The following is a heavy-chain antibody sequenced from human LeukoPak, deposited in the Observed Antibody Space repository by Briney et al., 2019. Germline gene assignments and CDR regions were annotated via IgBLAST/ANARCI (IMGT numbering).Heavy chain of an antibody. V-gene: IGHV3-64*04. CDR2: ISSNGRST. J-gene: IGHJ4*02. D-gene: IGHD3-22*01. CDR1: GFSFSNYA. Sequence: GGSLRLSCSASGFSFSNYAMHWVRQAPGKGLEHISAISSNGRSTYYPDSAKGRFTISRDNSKNTLYVQVNSLGTEDTAAYYCAKGSYYDSSGSFYFDYWGQGTLVTVSS. CDR3: AKGSYYDSSGSFYFDY.